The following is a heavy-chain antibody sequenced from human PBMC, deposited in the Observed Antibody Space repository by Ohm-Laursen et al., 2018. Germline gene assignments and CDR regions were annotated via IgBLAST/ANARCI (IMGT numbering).Heavy chain of an antibody. D-gene: IGHD6-19*01. V-gene: IGHV1-8*01. CDR2: MNPNSGNT. CDR3: ARGIAVAGEVDY. Sequence: GSSVKVSCNASGYTFTSYDINWVRQATGQGLEWMGWMNPNSGNTGYAQKFQGRVTMTRNTSISTAYMELSSLRSEDTAVYYCARGIAVAGEVDYWGQGTLVTVSS. CDR1: GYTFTSYD. J-gene: IGHJ4*02.